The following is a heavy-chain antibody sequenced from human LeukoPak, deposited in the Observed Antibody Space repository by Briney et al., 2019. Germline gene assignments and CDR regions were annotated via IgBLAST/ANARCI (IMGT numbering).Heavy chain of an antibody. CDR3: ARGPPQIAVAETADLYY. J-gene: IGHJ4*02. V-gene: IGHV4-39*07. D-gene: IGHD6-19*01. Sequence: PSETLSLTCTVSGGSISTSNYYWGWIRQPPGKGLEWIGEINHSGITNYNPSLKSRVTISVDTSKNQFSLKLSSVTAADTAVYYCARGPPQIAVAETADLYYWGQGTLVTVSS. CDR1: GGSISTSNYY. CDR2: INHSGIT.